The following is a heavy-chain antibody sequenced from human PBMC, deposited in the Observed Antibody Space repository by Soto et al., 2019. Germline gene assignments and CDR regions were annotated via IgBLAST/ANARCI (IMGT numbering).Heavy chain of an antibody. J-gene: IGHJ4*02. V-gene: IGHV1-69*04. CDR3: ARDGFRGVRTYYFDY. Sequence: VASVKVSCKASGGTFSSYTISWVRQAPGQGLEWMGRIIPILGIANYAQKFQGRVTITADKSTSTAYMELSSLRSEDTAVYYCARDGFRGVRTYYFDYWGQGTLVTVPS. CDR1: GGTFSSYT. D-gene: IGHD3-10*01. CDR2: IIPILGIA.